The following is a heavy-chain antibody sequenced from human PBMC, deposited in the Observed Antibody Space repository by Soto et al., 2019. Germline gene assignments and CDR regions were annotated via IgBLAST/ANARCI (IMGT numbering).Heavy chain of an antibody. J-gene: IGHJ1*01. Sequence: VQLEESGGGLVQPGGSLKLSCAASGFTFSDSSIHWVRQAPGKGLEWVAVISYDGSNKYYADSVKGRFTISRDNSKNTLYLQMNSLRAEDTAVYYCARNFQHWGQGTLVTVSS. CDR3: ARNFQH. CDR1: GFTFSDSS. V-gene: IGHV3-30-3*01. CDR2: ISYDGSNK.